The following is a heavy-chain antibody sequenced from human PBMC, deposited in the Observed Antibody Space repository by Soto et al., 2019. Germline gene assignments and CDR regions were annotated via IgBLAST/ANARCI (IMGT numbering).Heavy chain of an antibody. J-gene: IGHJ5*02. CDR3: ARRGYSGYDSLQNNWFDP. CDR2: ISAYNGNT. Sequence: QVQLVQSGAEVKKPGASVKVSCKASGYTFTSYGISWVRQAPGQGLEWMGWISAYNGNTNYAQKLQGRVTMTTDTSTSTAFMELRSLRSDDTAVYYCARRGYSGYDSLQNNWFDPWGQGTLVTVSS. CDR1: GYTFTSYG. D-gene: IGHD5-12*01. V-gene: IGHV1-18*01.